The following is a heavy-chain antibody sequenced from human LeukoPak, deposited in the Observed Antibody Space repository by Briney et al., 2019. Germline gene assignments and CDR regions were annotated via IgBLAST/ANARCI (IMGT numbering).Heavy chain of an antibody. Sequence: SLRLSCAVSGFTFSNSAMHWVGQARGKGLEWLAVMSFDETNGYYADSVQEGLSFYRDNPGNTLFLQISSLRIDYAAFYYCSSSGHLVFTSLRPWGRGTLVTVPS. CDR1: GFTFSNSA. CDR2: MSFDETNG. J-gene: IGHJ5*02. CDR3: SSSGHLVFTSLRP. V-gene: IGHV3-30-3*01. D-gene: IGHD2/OR15-2a*01.